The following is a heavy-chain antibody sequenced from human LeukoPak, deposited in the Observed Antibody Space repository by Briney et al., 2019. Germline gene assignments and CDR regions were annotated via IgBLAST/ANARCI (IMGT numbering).Heavy chain of an antibody. J-gene: IGHJ3*02. CDR2: INNDGSIT. V-gene: IGHV3-74*01. CDR1: GFTFSSHW. D-gene: IGHD3-10*01. Sequence: PGGSLILSCAASGFTFSSHWMHWVRQPPGKGLVWVSRINNDGSITNYADSVKGRFTISRDNAKNTLYLQMNSLRAEDTAVYYCARDRSYYGAGIPSGSAFDIWGQGTMVTVSS. CDR3: ARDRSYYGAGIPSGSAFDI.